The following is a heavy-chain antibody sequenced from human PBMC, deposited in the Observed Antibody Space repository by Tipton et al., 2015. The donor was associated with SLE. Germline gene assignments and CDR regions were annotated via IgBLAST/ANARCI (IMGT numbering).Heavy chain of an antibody. D-gene: IGHD1-26*01. CDR2: IYSGGSA. Sequence: SLRLSCAVSGFTVSSNYMSWVRQAPGQGLEWVSVIYSGGSAYYADSVKGRFTISRDNSKNTLYLQMNSLRAEDTAVYYCARDLGAAAEYFQHWGQGTLVTVSS. CDR3: ARDLGAAAEYFQH. CDR1: GFTVSSNY. J-gene: IGHJ1*01. V-gene: IGHV3-66*02.